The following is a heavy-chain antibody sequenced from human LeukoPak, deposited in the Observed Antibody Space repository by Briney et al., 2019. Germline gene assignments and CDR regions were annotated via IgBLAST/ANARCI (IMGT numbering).Heavy chain of an antibody. V-gene: IGHV1-69*13. J-gene: IGHJ4*02. D-gene: IGHD3-9*01. CDR3: AREGYDILTGYLFDY. CDR2: IIPIFGTA. CDR1: GGTFSSYA. Sequence: SVKVSCKASGGTFSSYAISWVRQAPGQGLEWMGGIIPIFGTANYAQKFQGRVTITADESTSTAYMELSSLRSEDTAVYYCAREGYDILTGYLFDYWGQGTLVTVSS.